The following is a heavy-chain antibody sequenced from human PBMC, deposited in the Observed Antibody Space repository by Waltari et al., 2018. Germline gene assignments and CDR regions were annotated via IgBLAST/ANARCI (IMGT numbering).Heavy chain of an antibody. CDR1: SDSVSSSSYY. CDR3: ARETSSEKGFDY. CDR2: IYYTGNT. J-gene: IGHJ4*02. D-gene: IGHD3-10*01. Sequence: QLQLQESGPRLVKASETLSLTCTVPSDSVSSSSYYWGWIRQPPGKGLEWIGGIYYTGNTFQNPSLKSRVSISIDTYKNQFSLRLRSVTAADTAVYYCARETSSEKGFDYWGQGTLVTVSP. V-gene: IGHV4-39*07.